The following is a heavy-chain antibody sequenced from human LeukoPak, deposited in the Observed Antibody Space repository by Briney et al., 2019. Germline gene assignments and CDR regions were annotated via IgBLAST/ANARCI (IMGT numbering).Heavy chain of an antibody. J-gene: IGHJ4*02. CDR1: GFTFSSCG. V-gene: IGHV3-23*01. D-gene: IGHD3-22*01. CDR3: AKVFPLVSSDYYQGRGGYYFDN. CDR2: ISASGGST. Sequence: GGSLRLSCAATGFTFSSCGMSWVRQAPGKGLEGVSSISASGGSTYYADSVKGRFTISRDNSKNTLYLQMNSLRAEDTAVYYCAKVFPLVSSDYYQGRGGYYFDNWGQGTLVTVSS.